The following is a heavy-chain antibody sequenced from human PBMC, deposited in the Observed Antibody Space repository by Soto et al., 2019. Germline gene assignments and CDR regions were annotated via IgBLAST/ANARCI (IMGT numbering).Heavy chain of an antibody. CDR3: ARGGVIVVVPAAIGLHNWNYVRPHYYGMDV. CDR1: GGSFSGYY. D-gene: IGHD2-2*01. Sequence: PSETLSLTCAVYGGSFSGYYWSWIRQPPGKRLEWIGEINHSGSTNYNPSLKSRVTISVDTSKNQFSLKLSSVTAADTAVYYCARGGVIVVVPAAIGLHNWNYVRPHYYGMDVWGQGTTVTVSS. J-gene: IGHJ6*02. CDR2: INHSGST. V-gene: IGHV4-34*01.